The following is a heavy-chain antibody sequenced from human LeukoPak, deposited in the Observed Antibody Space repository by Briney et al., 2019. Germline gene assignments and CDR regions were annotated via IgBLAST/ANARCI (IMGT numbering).Heavy chain of an antibody. J-gene: IGHJ4*02. D-gene: IGHD3-22*01. V-gene: IGHV4-4*07. CDR3: ARVPNYYDSSGYYYIFDY. Sequence: SETLSLTCTVSDGSISNYYWSCIRQPAGKALEWIGRIYTSGSTNYNPSLKSRVTISVDKSKNQFSLRLSSVTAADTAVYYCARVPNYYDSSGYYYIFDYWGQGTLVTVSS. CDR1: DGSISNYY. CDR2: IYTSGST.